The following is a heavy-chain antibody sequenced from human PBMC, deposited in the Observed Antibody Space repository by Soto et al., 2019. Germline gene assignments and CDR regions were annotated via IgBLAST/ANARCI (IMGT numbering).Heavy chain of an antibody. CDR1: GYSISSGYY. V-gene: IGHV4-38-2*01. D-gene: IGHD4-17*01. CDR2: IYHSGST. CDR3: ARRGLEHDYGDQFDY. J-gene: IGHJ4*02. Sequence: SETLSLTCAVSGYSISSGYYWGWIRQPPGKGLEWIGSIYHSGSTYYNPSLKSRVTISVDTSKNQFSLKLSSVTAADTAVYYCARRGLEHDYGDQFDYWGQGTLVTVS.